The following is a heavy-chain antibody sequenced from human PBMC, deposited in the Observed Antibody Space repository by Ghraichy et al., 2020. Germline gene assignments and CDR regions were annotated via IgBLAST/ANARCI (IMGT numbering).Heavy chain of an antibody. CDR3: ARVALVVTATGGVFDI. D-gene: IGHD2-21*02. CDR1: GYTFTSHN. J-gene: IGHJ3*02. CDR2: MSTYSGTT. V-gene: IGHV1-8*01. Sequence: ASVKVSCKASGYTFTSHNIGWVRQAPGHGLEWMGGMSTYSGTTGYAQKFRGRVTMTRDTSIRTAYMELSSLRSEDTAVYYCARVALVVTATGGVFDIWGQGKMVTVSS.